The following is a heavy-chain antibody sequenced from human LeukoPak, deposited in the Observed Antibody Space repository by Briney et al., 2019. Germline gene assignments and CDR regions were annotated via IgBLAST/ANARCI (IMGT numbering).Heavy chain of an antibody. CDR1: GFTFSSYA. J-gene: IGHJ4*02. Sequence: PGGSLRLSCAASGFTFSSYAMHWVRQAPGKGLEWVAVISYDGSNKYYADSVKGRFTISRDNAKNSLYLQMNSLRAEDTAIYYCARVGGYSYEYYFDYWGQGTLVTVSS. CDR3: ARVGGYSYEYYFDY. D-gene: IGHD5-18*01. V-gene: IGHV3-30*04. CDR2: ISYDGSNK.